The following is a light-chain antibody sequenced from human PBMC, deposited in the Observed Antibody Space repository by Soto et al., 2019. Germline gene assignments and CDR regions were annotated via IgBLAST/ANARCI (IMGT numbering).Light chain of an antibody. CDR1: NTDVGHDKF. CDR3: GSYITSKTWV. CDR2: DVS. J-gene: IGLJ3*02. Sequence: QSALTQPASVCGSPGQSITITCTGSNTDVGHDKFVSWYQQHPGKAPKLMIYDVSRRPSGISDRFSGSKSGNTASLTISGLQAEDEADYYCGSYITSKTWVFGGGTKVTVL. V-gene: IGLV2-14*01.